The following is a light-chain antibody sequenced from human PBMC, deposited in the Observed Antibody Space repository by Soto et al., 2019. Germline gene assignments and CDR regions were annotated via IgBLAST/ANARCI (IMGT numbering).Light chain of an antibody. V-gene: IGKV2-28*01. J-gene: IGKJ1*01. CDR2: LAS. Sequence: IVMTQSPLSLPVIPGEPASISCRSSQSLRHSNGLHYLDWYVQKPGQSPQLLIYLASNRASGVPDRFSGSGSGTDFTLKISRVEAEDVGVYYCMQALQTWTFGQGTKVEIK. CDR3: MQALQTWT. CDR1: QSLRHSNGLHY.